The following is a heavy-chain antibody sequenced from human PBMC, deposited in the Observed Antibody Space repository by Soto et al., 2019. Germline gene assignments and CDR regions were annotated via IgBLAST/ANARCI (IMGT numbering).Heavy chain of an antibody. V-gene: IGHV4-30-4*01. CDR1: GGSISSGDYY. CDR3: ARSITMVRGVHNWFDP. D-gene: IGHD3-10*01. Sequence: SETLSPTCTVPGGSISSGDYYWSWIRQPPGKGLEWIGYIYYSGRTYYNPSLKSRVTISVDTSKNQFSRKLSSVTAADTAVYYCARSITMVRGVHNWFDPWGQGTLVTVSS. J-gene: IGHJ5*02. CDR2: IYYSGRT.